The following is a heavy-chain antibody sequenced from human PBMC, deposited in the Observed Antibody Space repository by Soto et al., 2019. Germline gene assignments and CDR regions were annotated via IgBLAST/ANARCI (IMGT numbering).Heavy chain of an antibody. CDR3: AKDRESVGYSYGDY. J-gene: IGHJ4*02. D-gene: IGHD5-18*01. Sequence: LRLSCAASGFTFSSYAMSWVRQAPGMGLEWVSTVSGYGGSTWYADSVKGRFTISKDNSKNTLFLQMNSLKPEDTAVYYCAKDRESVGYSYGDYWGQGIQVTVSS. V-gene: IGHV3-23*01. CDR1: GFTFSSYA. CDR2: VSGYGGST.